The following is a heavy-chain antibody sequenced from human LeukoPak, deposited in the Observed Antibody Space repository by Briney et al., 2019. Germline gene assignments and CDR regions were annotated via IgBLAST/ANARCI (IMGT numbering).Heavy chain of an antibody. CDR2: ISSSSSYI. V-gene: IGHV3-21*01. CDR1: GFTFSSYS. CDR3: ARDWGWELQDAFDI. J-gene: IGHJ3*02. Sequence: KPGGSLRLSCAASGFTFSSYSMNWVRQAPGKGLEWVSSISSSSSYIYYADSVKGRSTISRDNAKNSLYLQMNSLRAEDTAVYYCARDWGWELQDAFDIWGQGTMVTVSS. D-gene: IGHD1-26*01.